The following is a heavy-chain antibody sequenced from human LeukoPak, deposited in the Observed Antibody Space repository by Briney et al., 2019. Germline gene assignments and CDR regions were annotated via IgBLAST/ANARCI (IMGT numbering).Heavy chain of an antibody. Sequence: PGGSLRLSCAASGFTFSSYAMSWVRQAPGKGLEWVSAISGSGGSTYYADSVKGRLTISRDNSKNTLYLQMNSLRAEDTAVYYCAKVHPERRELWYYFDYWGQGTLVTVSS. CDR3: AKVHPERRELWYYFDY. V-gene: IGHV3-23*01. J-gene: IGHJ4*02. CDR1: GFTFSSYA. CDR2: ISGSGGST. D-gene: IGHD5-18*01.